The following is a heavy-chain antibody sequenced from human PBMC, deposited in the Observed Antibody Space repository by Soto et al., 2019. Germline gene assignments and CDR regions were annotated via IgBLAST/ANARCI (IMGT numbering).Heavy chain of an antibody. CDR3: ARIPVDTYMINWFDP. D-gene: IGHD5-18*01. CDR1: GGSVSSGDYY. J-gene: IGHJ5*02. V-gene: IGHV4-61*08. CDR2: IYYSGST. Sequence: TLSLTCTVSGGSVSSGDYYWSWIRQPPGKGLEWIGYIYYSGSTNYNPSLKSRVSISLDTSKNQFSLRLTSVTAADTAVYYCARIPVDTYMINWFDPWGQGTLVTVSS.